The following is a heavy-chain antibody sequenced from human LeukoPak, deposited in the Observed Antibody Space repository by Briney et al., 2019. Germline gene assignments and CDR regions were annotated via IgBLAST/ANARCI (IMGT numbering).Heavy chain of an antibody. Sequence: PSETLSLTCTVSGYSISSGYYWGWIRQPPGKGLEWIGNIYHSGDTCYNPSLKSRVTISVDTSENQFSLKLSSVTAADTAVYYCASTYSLFDAFDIWGQGTVVTVSS. CDR2: IYHSGDT. V-gene: IGHV4-38-2*02. D-gene: IGHD5/OR15-5a*01. J-gene: IGHJ3*02. CDR3: ASTYSLFDAFDI. CDR1: GYSISSGYY.